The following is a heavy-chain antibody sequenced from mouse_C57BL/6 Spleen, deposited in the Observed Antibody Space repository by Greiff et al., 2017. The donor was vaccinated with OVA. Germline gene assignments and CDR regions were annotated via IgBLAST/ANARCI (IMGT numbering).Heavy chain of an antibody. CDR3: ARDEVITTGVAIDYYAMDY. J-gene: IGHJ4*01. D-gene: IGHD1-1*01. CDR1: GYTFTSYW. V-gene: IGHV1-55*01. CDR2: IYPGSGST. Sequence: QVQLQQPGAELVKPGASVKMSCKASGYTFTSYWITWVKQRPGQGLEWIGDIYPGSGSTNYNEKFKRKATLTVDTSSSTAYMQLSSLTSEDSAVYYCARDEVITTGVAIDYYAMDYWGQGTSVTVSS.